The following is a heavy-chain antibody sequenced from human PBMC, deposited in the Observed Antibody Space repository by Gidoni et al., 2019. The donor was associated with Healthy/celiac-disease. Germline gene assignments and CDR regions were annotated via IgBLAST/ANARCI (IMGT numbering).Heavy chain of an antibody. D-gene: IGHD3-9*01. J-gene: IGHJ5*02. CDR2: INHSGST. Sequence: QVQLQQWGAALLKPSETLSLTCAVYGGSFSGYYWSWIRQPPGKGLEWIGEINHSGSTNYNPSLKSRVTISVDTSKNQFSLKLSSVTAADTAVYYCARAVLRYFDWLLSGRRIGGWFDPWGQGTLVTVSS. CDR3: ARAVLRYFDWLLSGRRIGGWFDP. CDR1: GGSFSGYY. V-gene: IGHV4-34*01.